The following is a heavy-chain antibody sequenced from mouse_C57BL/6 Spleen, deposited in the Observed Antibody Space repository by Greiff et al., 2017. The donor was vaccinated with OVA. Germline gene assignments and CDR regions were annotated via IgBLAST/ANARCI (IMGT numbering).Heavy chain of an antibody. CDR3: AREGYGNYGEGFGDY. Sequence: QVQLKQSGTELVKPGASVKLSCKASGYTFTSYWMHWVKQRPGQGLEWIGNINPSNGGTNYNEKFKSKATLTVDKSSSTAYMQLSSLTSEDSAVYYCAREGYGNYGEGFGDYWGQGTTLTVSS. D-gene: IGHD2-10*02. V-gene: IGHV1-53*01. CDR2: INPSNGGT. J-gene: IGHJ2*01. CDR1: GYTFTSYW.